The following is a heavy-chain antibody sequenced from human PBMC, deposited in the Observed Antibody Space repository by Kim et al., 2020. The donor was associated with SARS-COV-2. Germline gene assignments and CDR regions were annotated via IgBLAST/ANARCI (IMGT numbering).Heavy chain of an antibody. J-gene: IGHJ6*02. CDR3: ARDITYDSSGYYPAFYYYYGMDV. Sequence: GGSLRLSCAASGFTSSSYAMHWVRQAPGKGLEWVAVISYDGSNKYYADSVKGRFTISRDNSKNTLYLQMNSLRAEDTAVYYCARDITYDSSGYYPAFYYYYGMDVWGQGTTVTVSS. CDR2: ISYDGSNK. CDR1: GFTSSSYA. D-gene: IGHD3-22*01. V-gene: IGHV3-30-3*01.